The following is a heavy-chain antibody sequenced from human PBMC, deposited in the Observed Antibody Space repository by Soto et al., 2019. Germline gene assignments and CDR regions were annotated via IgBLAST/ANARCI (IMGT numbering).Heavy chain of an antibody. Sequence: QVQLVQSGAEVKKPGSSVKVSCKASGGTFSSYAISWVRQAPGQGLEWMGGIIPIFGTANYAQKFQGRVTITADKSTSTAYMELSSLRSEDTAVYYCARLIGDYYGSGRYYYYYYGMDVWGQGTTVTVSS. D-gene: IGHD3-10*01. V-gene: IGHV1-69*06. J-gene: IGHJ6*02. CDR2: IIPIFGTA. CDR3: ARLIGDYYGSGRYYYYYYGMDV. CDR1: GGTFSSYA.